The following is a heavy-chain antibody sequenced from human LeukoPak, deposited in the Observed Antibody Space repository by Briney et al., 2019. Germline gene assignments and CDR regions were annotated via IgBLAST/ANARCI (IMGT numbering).Heavy chain of an antibody. CDR3: AKEIIVVPAAGLDY. J-gene: IGHJ4*02. CDR2: IYHSGST. D-gene: IGHD2-2*01. CDR1: GGSISSGGYS. V-gene: IGHV4-30-2*01. Sequence: SETLSLTCAVSGGSISSGGYSWSWIRQPPGKGLEWIGYIYHSGSTYYNPSLKSRVTISVDRSKNQFSLKLSSVTAADTAVYYCAKEIIVVPAAGLDYWGQGTLVTVSS.